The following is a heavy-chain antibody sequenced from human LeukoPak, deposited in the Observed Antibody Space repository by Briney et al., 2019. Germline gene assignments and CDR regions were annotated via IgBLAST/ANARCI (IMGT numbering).Heavy chain of an antibody. CDR1: GGSISSSSYY. CDR3: ARDLWFGSFDP. D-gene: IGHD3-10*01. J-gene: IGHJ5*02. CDR2: IYTSGST. V-gene: IGHV4-61*02. Sequence: PSGTLSLTCTVSGGSISSSSYYWSWIRQPAGKGLEWIGRIYTSGSTNYNPSLKSRVTISVDTSKNQFSLKLSSVTAADTAVYYCARDLWFGSFDPWGQGTLVTVSS.